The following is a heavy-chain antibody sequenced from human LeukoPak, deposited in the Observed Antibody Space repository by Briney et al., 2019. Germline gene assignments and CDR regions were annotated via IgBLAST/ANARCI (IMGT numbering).Heavy chain of an antibody. CDR3: ARDGRFSYGAFDI. D-gene: IGHD3-3*01. V-gene: IGHV3-74*01. J-gene: IGHJ3*02. CDR1: GFTFSSYW. Sequence: GGSLRLSCAASGFTFSSYWMHWVRQAPGKGLVWVSRINNDGSSTPYADPVKGRFTISRDNAKNTLYLQMNSLRAEDTAVYYCARDGRFSYGAFDIWGQGTMVTVSS. CDR2: INNDGSST.